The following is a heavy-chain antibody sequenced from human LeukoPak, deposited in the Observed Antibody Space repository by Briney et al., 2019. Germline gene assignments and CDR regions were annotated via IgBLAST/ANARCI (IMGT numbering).Heavy chain of an antibody. CDR3: ARGYCSSSTCQYGDY. V-gene: IGHV4-59*01. Sequence: SETLSLTCTVSGGSISSYYWSWIRQPPGKGREWIGYIYYSGSTNYNPSLRSRVTISVDTSKNQFSLNLKYVTAADTAVYYCARGYCSSSTCQYGDYWGQGTLVTVSS. CDR1: GGSISSYY. D-gene: IGHD2-2*01. CDR2: IYYSGST. J-gene: IGHJ4*02.